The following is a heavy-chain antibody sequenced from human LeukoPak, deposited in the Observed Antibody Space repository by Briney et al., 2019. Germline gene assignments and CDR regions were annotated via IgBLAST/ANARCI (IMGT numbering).Heavy chain of an antibody. J-gene: IGHJ4*02. D-gene: IGHD3-10*01. Sequence: KASETLSLTCAVYGGSFSGYFWSWIRQPPNKGLEWIGEINHSRSTNYNPSLKSRVTISVDTSKNQFSLRLSSVTAADTAVYYCARDREWFGELASSDYWGQGTLVTVSS. CDR2: INHSRST. CDR1: GGSFSGYF. V-gene: IGHV4-34*01. CDR3: ARDREWFGELASSDY.